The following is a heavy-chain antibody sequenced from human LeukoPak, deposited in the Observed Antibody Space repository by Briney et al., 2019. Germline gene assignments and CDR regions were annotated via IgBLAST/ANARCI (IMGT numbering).Heavy chain of an antibody. CDR3: AKVASLCTSTSCVRGGFDY. V-gene: IGHV3-23*01. Sequence: PGGSLRLSCTASGFTFSSYAMTWVRQAPGKGLEWVSVISGSGGSRCYADSVKGRFTIFRDNSKNTLYLQMDSLRAEDTAKYYCAKVASLCTSTSCVRGGFDYWGQGTLVTVSS. D-gene: IGHD2-2*01. J-gene: IGHJ4*02. CDR2: ISGSGGSR. CDR1: GFTFSSYA.